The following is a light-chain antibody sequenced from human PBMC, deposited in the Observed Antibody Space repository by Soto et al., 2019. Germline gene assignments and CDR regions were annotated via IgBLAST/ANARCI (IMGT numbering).Light chain of an antibody. Sequence: EIMLTHSPATLSLSPGERATLSCRASQCVRSYLAWYKQIPGRAPRLLIYDASNRATGIPARFSGSGSGTEFTLTISGLQSEDFAVYYCQQYSIWRTFGQGTKVDIK. CDR3: QQYSIWRT. V-gene: IGKV3-11*01. J-gene: IGKJ1*01. CDR1: QCVRSY. CDR2: DAS.